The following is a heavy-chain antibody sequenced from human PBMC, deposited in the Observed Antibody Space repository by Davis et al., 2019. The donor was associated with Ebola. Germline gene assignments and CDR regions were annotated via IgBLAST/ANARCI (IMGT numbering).Heavy chain of an antibody. V-gene: IGHV3-48*03. CDR2: IYNGGSPT. CDR3: ARVGGTSGSFLDC. D-gene: IGHD1-26*01. Sequence: PGGSLRLSCAASGFSFSSYGMNWVRQAPGKGLEWLSYIYNGGSPTYYADSVKGRFTVSRDNTKNSLYLQMTNLSADDSAIYYCARVGGTSGSFLDCWGRGTLVTVSA. J-gene: IGHJ4*02. CDR1: GFSFSSYG.